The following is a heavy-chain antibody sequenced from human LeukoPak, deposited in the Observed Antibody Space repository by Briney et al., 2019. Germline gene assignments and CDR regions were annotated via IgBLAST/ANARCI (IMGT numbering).Heavy chain of an antibody. V-gene: IGHV3-9*01. CDR2: ISWNSGSI. D-gene: IGHD4-17*01. J-gene: IGHJ4*02. CDR1: GFTFDDYA. Sequence: GGSLRLSCAASGFTFDDYAMHWVRQAPGKGLEWVSGISWNSGSIGYADSVKGRFTISRDNAKNSLYLQMNSLRAEDTAVYYCAKDWDYGDYYFDYWGQGTLVTVSS. CDR3: AKDWDYGDYYFDY.